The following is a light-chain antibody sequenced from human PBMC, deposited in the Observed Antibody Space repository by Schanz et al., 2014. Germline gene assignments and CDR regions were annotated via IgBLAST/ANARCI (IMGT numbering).Light chain of an antibody. CDR3: QQYGESLWT. J-gene: IGKJ1*01. CDR2: GVH. V-gene: IGKV3D-15*01. Sequence: IVMTQSPATLSVSPGERATLSCRASQSVTSNLAWYQQRPGQAPRLLMSGVHDRASGIPDRFSGSGSETDFSLTISRVEPEDSAVYYCQQYGESLWTFGPGTRVEIK. CDR1: QSVTSN.